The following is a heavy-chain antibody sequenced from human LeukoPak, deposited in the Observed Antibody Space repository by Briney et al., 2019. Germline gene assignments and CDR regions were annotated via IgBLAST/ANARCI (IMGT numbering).Heavy chain of an antibody. D-gene: IGHD6-19*01. CDR3: ARSVADQGY. Sequence: SVKVSCKASGYAFTGFDLNWVRQAPGQGLEWMGLIGPYNGNTNYAQKFQGRVTMTTDTSTNMAYMELTSLTSDDTAVYYCARSVADQGYWGQGTLVTVSS. V-gene: IGHV1-18*01. CDR2: IGPYNGNT. CDR1: GYAFTGFD. J-gene: IGHJ4*02.